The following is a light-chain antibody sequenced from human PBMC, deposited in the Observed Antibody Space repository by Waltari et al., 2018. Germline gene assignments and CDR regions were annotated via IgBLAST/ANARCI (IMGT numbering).Light chain of an antibody. CDR3: QSYDRSLSVV. Sequence: QSALTQPPSVSGAPGQRVPISCTGSGSTTGAGYDVPWYQQFPGTVPKLLLSGNNNRPSGVPDRFSASKTGTSASLAITGLQAEDEADYYCQSYDRSLSVVFGGGTKLTVL. CDR1: GSTTGAGYD. V-gene: IGLV1-40*01. CDR2: GNN. J-gene: IGLJ2*01.